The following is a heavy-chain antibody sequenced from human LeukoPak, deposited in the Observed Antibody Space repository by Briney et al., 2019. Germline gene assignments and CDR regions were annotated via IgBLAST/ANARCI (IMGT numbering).Heavy chain of an antibody. CDR2: INHSGRT. CDR1: GGSFSGYY. CDR3: ARAPVRRDAFDI. Sequence: SETLSLTCAVYGGSFSGYYWSWIRQPPGKGLEWIGEINHSGRTNYNPSLKSRVTILVDTSKNQFSLKLSSVTAADTAVYYCARAPVRRDAFDIWGQGTMVTVSS. D-gene: IGHD3-10*01. J-gene: IGHJ3*02. V-gene: IGHV4-34*01.